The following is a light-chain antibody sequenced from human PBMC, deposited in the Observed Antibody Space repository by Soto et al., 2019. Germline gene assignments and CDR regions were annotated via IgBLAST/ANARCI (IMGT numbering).Light chain of an antibody. CDR1: QSISSW. CDR2: KAS. Sequence: DIQMTQSPSTLSASVGDRVTITCRASQSISSWLAWYQQKQGKAPKLLIYKASSLESGVASRFSGSGSGTEFTLTISSLQPDDFATYYCQQYNSSLPTFGQGTKLEIK. J-gene: IGKJ2*01. CDR3: QQYNSSLPT. V-gene: IGKV1-5*03.